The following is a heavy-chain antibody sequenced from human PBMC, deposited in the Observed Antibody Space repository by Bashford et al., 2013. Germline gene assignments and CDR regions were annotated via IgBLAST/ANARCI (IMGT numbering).Heavy chain of an antibody. Sequence: WVRQAPGQRLEWMGWINGGNGNTKYSEKLQGRVTITRDTSARTVYMELSSLRSEDTAVYYCARDPYMIVVVLMSFDIWGQGTMVTVSS. J-gene: IGHJ3*02. D-gene: IGHD3-22*01. V-gene: IGHV1-3*01. CDR2: INGGNGNT. CDR3: ARDPYMIVVVLMSFDI.